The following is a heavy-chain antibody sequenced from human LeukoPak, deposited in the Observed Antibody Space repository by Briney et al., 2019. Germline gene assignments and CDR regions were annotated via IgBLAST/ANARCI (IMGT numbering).Heavy chain of an antibody. CDR1: XXTXSSYV. CDR2: ISGSGGST. V-gene: IGHV3-23*01. Sequence: GGXLRLSCAXXXXTXSSYVMSWVRQAPGKGLEWVSAISGSGGSTYHADSVKGRITISRDNSKNTLYLQMNSLRAEDTAVYYCARRVATYYFDYWGQGTLVTVSS. D-gene: IGHD5-12*01. CDR3: ARRVATYYFDY. J-gene: IGHJ4*02.